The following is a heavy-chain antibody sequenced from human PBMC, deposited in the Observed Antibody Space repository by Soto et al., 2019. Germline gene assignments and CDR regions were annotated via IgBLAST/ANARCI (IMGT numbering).Heavy chain of an antibody. J-gene: IGHJ4*02. CDR2: ISGSGGST. D-gene: IGHD3-3*01. V-gene: IGHV3-23*01. Sequence: EVQLLESGGGLVQPGGSLRLSCAASGFTFSSYAMSWVRQAPGKGLEWVSAISGSGGSTYYADSVKGRFTISRDNTKNTLYLQMNSLRAEDTAVYYCEKDQWSITSFGVVISVDYWGQGTLVTVSS. CDR3: EKDQWSITSFGVVISVDY. CDR1: GFTFSSYA.